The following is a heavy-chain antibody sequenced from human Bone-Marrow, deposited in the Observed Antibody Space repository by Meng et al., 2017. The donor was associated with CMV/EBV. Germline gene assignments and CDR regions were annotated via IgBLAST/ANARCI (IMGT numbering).Heavy chain of an antibody. CDR2: INPNSGGT. V-gene: IGHV1-2*02. CDR3: ARTSTGYDYFDY. J-gene: IGHJ4*02. CDR1: GYTFTGYY. Sequence: ASVKVSCKASGYTFTGYYMHWVRQAPGQGLEWMGWINPNSGGTNYAQKFQGRVTMTRDTSISTAYMELSRLRSDDTAVYYCARTSTGYDYFDYWGQGTLVTVSS. D-gene: IGHD5-12*01.